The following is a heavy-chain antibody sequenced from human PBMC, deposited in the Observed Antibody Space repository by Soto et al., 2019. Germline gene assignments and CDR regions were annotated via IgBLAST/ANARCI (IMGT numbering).Heavy chain of an antibody. J-gene: IGHJ4*02. CDR1: GFTFSSYA. Sequence: EVQLLESGGGLVQPGGSLRLSCAASGFTFSSYAMSWVRQAPGKGLEWVSVISGSGGSTYYANSVKGRFTISRDNSKNTLYLQRNSLRAEDTAVYYCAKRGSGSQFDYWCQGTLVTVSS. D-gene: IGHD1-26*01. V-gene: IGHV3-23*01. CDR2: ISGSGGST. CDR3: AKRGSGSQFDY.